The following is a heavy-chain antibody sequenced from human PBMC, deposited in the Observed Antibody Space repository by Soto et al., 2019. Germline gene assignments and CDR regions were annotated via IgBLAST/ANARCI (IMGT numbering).Heavy chain of an antibody. J-gene: IGHJ6*02. Sequence: QVQLVQSGGEVKKPGASVKVSCKTSGYSFTTYGISWVRQAPGQGLEWMGWISAYNGNTNYAQKLQDRLTMTTDTSTSTAYMELRSLRSDDTSVYYCAREGPAPYYYYGMDVWGQGSTVTVSS. CDR3: AREGPAPYYYYGMDV. CDR1: GYSFTTYG. V-gene: IGHV1-18*01. CDR2: ISAYNGNT.